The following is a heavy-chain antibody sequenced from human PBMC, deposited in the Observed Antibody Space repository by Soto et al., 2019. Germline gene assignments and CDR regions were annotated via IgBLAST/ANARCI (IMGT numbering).Heavy chain of an antibody. CDR1: GGSISTSNW. CDR3: ARTSTSGTRFHY. V-gene: IGHV4-4*02. Sequence: QVQLQESGPGLVKPSGTLSLTCAVSGGSISTSNWWSWVRQPPGKGLEWIGEVYHSGSTNYNPSFKSRVAMSVDKSKNQFSLKSNSVTAADTALYYCARTSTSGTRFHYWGQGSLVTVSS. D-gene: IGHD1-1*01. CDR2: VYHSGST. J-gene: IGHJ4*02.